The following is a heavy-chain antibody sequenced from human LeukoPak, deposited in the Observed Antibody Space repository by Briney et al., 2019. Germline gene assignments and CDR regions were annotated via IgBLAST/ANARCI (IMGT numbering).Heavy chain of an antibody. J-gene: IGHJ4*02. Sequence: KFQGRVIITRDTSASTAYMELSSLRSEDTAVYYCARGHYYDSSGYSYWGQGTLVTVSS. D-gene: IGHD3-22*01. CDR3: ARGHYYDSSGYSY. V-gene: IGHV1-3*01.